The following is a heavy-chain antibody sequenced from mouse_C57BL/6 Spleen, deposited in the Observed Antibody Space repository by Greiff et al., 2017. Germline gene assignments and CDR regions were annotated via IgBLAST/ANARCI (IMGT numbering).Heavy chain of an antibody. CDR2: IYPGSGST. Sequence: QVQLQQSGAELVKPGASVKMSCKASGYTFTSYWITWVKQRPGQGLEWIGDIYPGSGSTNYNEKFKSKATLTVDTSSSTAYMQLSILTSEDSAVYYCARWGFITTVVAPFGYWGQSTTHTISS. CDR3: ARWGFITTVVAPFGY. CDR1: GYTFTSYW. D-gene: IGHD1-1*01. V-gene: IGHV1-55*01. J-gene: IGHJ2*01.